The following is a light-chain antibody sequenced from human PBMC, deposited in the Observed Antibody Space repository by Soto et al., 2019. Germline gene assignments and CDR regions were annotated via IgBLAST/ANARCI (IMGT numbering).Light chain of an antibody. CDR1: SSDIGTYYY. CDR3: SSYSSSSTLL. V-gene: IGLV2-14*01. J-gene: IGLJ1*01. CDR2: EVS. Sequence: QSVLTQPASVSGSPGQSITISCTGTSSDIGTYYYVSWYQHHPGKAPKLMIYEVSNRPSGVSNRFSGSKSGNTASLTISGLQAEDEADYYCSSYSSSSTLLFGTGTKLTVL.